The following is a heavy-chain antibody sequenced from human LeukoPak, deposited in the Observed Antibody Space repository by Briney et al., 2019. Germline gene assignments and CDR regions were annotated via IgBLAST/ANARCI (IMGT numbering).Heavy chain of an antibody. J-gene: IGHJ4*02. Sequence: PSETPSLTCAVSGGSISSSNWWSWVRQPPGKGLEWIGEIYHSGSTNYNPSLKSRVTISVDKSKNQFSLKLSSVTAADTAVYYCARQVGGALYYFDYWGQGTLVTVSS. CDR1: GGSISSSNW. CDR2: IYHSGST. V-gene: IGHV4-4*02. D-gene: IGHD1-26*01. CDR3: ARQVGGALYYFDY.